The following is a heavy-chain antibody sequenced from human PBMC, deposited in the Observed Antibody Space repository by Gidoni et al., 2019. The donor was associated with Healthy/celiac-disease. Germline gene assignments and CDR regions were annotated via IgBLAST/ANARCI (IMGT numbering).Heavy chain of an antibody. CDR1: GGTFSSYT. CDR2: IIPILGIA. J-gene: IGHJ3*02. D-gene: IGHD3-22*01. V-gene: IGHV1-69*08. Sequence: QVQLVQSGAEVTKPGSSVKVSCKASGGTFSSYTISWVRQAPGQGLEWMGRIIPILGIANYAQKFQGRVTITADKSTSTAYMELSSLRSEDTAVYYCARDFMLSGYYDSSGNDAFDIWGQGTMVTVSS. CDR3: ARDFMLSGYYDSSGNDAFDI.